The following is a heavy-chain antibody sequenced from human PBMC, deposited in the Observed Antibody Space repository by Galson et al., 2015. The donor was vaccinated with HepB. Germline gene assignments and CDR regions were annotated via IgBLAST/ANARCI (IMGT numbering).Heavy chain of an antibody. V-gene: IGHV1-18*04. CDR2: ISAYNGNT. D-gene: IGHD5-12*01. Sequence: SVKVSCKASGYTFTSYGISWVRQAPGQGLEWMGWISAYNGNTNYVQKLQGRVTMTTDTSTSTAYMELRSLRSDDTAVYYCARDLDSGYDLLFDYWGQGTLVTVSS. CDR3: ARDLDSGYDLLFDY. J-gene: IGHJ4*02. CDR1: GYTFTSYG.